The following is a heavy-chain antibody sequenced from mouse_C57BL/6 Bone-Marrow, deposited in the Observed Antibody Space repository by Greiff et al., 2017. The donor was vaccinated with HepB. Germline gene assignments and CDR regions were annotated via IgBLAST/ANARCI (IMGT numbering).Heavy chain of an antibody. CDR1: GFTFSDYG. D-gene: IGHD1-1*01. J-gene: IGHJ2*01. V-gene: IGHV5-17*01. Sequence: EVKLMESGGGLVKPGGSLKLSCAASGFTFSDYGMHWVRQAPEKGLEWVAYISSGSSTSYYADTVKGRFTISRDNAKNTLFLQMTSLRSEDTAMYYCARDYYGSSLDYWGQGTTLTVSS. CDR2: ISSGSSTS. CDR3: ARDYYGSSLDY.